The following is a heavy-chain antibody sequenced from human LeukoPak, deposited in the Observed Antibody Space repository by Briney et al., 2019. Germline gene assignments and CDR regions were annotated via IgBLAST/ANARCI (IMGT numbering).Heavy chain of an antibody. Sequence: SETLSLTCTDSGDSISSGGYYWSWIRQPPGKGLEWIGYIYHSGSTYYNPSLKSRVTISVDTSKNQFSLKLSSVTAADTAVYYCARTYSSRRIFDYWGQGTLVTVSS. D-gene: IGHD6-13*01. J-gene: IGHJ4*02. V-gene: IGHV4-30-2*01. CDR3: ARTYSSRRIFDY. CDR1: GDSISSGGYY. CDR2: IYHSGST.